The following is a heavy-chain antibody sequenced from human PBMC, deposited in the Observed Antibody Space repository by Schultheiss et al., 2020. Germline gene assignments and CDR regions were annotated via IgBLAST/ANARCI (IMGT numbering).Heavy chain of an antibody. CDR1: GGSFSGYY. CDR3: ARGRGWYGARPNWFDP. CDR2: IYYSGST. J-gene: IGHJ5*02. Sequence: SETLSLTFALYGGSFSGYYWSWFRQPPGKGLEWIGYIYYSGSTYYNPSLKSRVTISVDTSKNQFSLKLSSVTAADTAVYYCARGRGWYGARPNWFDPWGQGTLVTVSS. V-gene: IGHV4-34*01. D-gene: IGHD4/OR15-4a*01.